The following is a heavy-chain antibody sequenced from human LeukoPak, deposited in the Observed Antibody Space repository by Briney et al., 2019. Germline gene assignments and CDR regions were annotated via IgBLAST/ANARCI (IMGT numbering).Heavy chain of an antibody. CDR2: VYYSGTT. CDR3: AADGARWY. Sequence: KPSETLSLTCTVSGGSIGSPNYYWGWIRQPPGKGLKWIGSVYYSGTTYYDPSLKNRVTISVDTSEKHFFLRLSSVTAADTAVYYCAADGARWYWGQGTLVTVSS. CDR1: GGSIGSPNYY. V-gene: IGHV4-39*02. D-gene: IGHD4-23*01. J-gene: IGHJ4*02.